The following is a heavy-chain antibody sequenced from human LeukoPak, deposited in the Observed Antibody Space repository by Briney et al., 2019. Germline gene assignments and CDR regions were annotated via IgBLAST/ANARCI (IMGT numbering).Heavy chain of an antibody. D-gene: IGHD3-10*01. V-gene: IGHV1-18*01. CDR3: ARRGVIITDPFDY. CDR1: GYTFTSYG. Sequence: ASVKVSCKASGYTFTSYGISWVRQAPGQGLEWMGWISSYNANTNYAQKVQGRVTMTTDTSTSTAYMELRSLRSDDTAVNYCARRGVIITDPFDYWGQGTLVTVSS. CDR2: ISSYNANT. J-gene: IGHJ4*02.